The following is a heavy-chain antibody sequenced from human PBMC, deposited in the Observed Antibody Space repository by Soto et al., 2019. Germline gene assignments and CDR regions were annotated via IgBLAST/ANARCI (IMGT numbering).Heavy chain of an antibody. CDR1: GGSISSGDYY. D-gene: IGHD2-15*01. V-gene: IGHV4-30-4*01. CDR2: IYYSGST. CDR3: ARGLELLGEIWFDP. Sequence: QVQLQESGPGLVKPSQTLSLTCTVSGGSISSGDYYWSWIRQPPGKGLEWIGYIYYSGSTYYNPSLKSRVTISVDTSKYQCSLKLSSVTAADTAVYYCARGLELLGEIWFDPWGQGTLVTVSS. J-gene: IGHJ5*02.